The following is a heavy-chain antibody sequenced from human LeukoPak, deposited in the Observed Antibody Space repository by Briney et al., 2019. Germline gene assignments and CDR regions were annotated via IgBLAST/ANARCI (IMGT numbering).Heavy chain of an antibody. Sequence: PSETLSLTCAVSGGSISSGGYSWSWIRQPPGKGLEWIGYICHSGSTYYNPSLKSRVTISVDRSKNQFSLKLSSVTAADTAVYYCARVRLGALFDYWGQGTLVTVSS. CDR3: ARVRLGALFDY. CDR2: ICHSGST. CDR1: GGSISSGGYS. J-gene: IGHJ4*02. D-gene: IGHD3-16*01. V-gene: IGHV4-30-2*01.